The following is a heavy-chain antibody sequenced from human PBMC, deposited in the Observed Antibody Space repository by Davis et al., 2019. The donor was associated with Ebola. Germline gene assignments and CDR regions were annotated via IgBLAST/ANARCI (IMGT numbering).Heavy chain of an antibody. V-gene: IGHV1-2*02. Sequence: ASVRVSCKASGYTFTGYYMHWMRQAPGQGLEWMGWINPNSGGTNYAQNFQGRVTMTIDTSVSTAYMELSWLTSDDTAVYYCARGIAASFTNPYGMDVWGQGTTVTVSS. J-gene: IGHJ6*02. CDR3: ARGIAASFTNPYGMDV. CDR2: INPNSGGT. D-gene: IGHD6-13*01. CDR1: GYTFTGYY.